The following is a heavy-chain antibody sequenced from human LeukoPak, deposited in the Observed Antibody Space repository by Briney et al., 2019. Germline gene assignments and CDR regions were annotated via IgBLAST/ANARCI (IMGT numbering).Heavy chain of an antibody. CDR2: MSPSSGNT. D-gene: IGHD6-19*01. CDR1: GYTFTSYD. V-gene: IGHV1-8*01. Sequence: GASVKVSCKASGYTFTSYDINWVRQATGQGLEWLGWMSPSSGNTGYARQFQGRVTMTSDTTMSTAYMELSGLTSEDTAVYYCARARSGGYPDYWSQGSLVTASS. J-gene: IGHJ4*02. CDR3: ARARSGGYPDY.